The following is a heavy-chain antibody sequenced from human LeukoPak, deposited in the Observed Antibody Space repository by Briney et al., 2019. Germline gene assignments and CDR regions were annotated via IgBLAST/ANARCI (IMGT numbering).Heavy chain of an antibody. J-gene: IGHJ4*02. Sequence: GGSLRLSCAASGFTFSSYWMSWVRQAPGKGLEWVANIKQDGSEKYYVDSVKGRFTISRDNAKNSLYLQMNSLRAEDTAVYYCARERADSSGLYDYWGQGTLVTVSS. D-gene: IGHD3-22*01. CDR1: GFTFSSYW. CDR2: IKQDGSEK. V-gene: IGHV3-7*01. CDR3: ARERADSSGLYDY.